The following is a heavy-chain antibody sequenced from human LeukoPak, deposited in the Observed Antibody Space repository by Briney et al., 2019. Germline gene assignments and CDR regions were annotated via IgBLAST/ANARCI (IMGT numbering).Heavy chain of an antibody. V-gene: IGHV1-46*01. CDR2: INPSGGST. D-gene: IGHD2-15*01. CDR3: ARESSACSGGSCFSNYYFDS. Sequence: ASVKVSCTASGYTFTSYYVHWVRQAPGQGPEWMGIINPSGGSTRYAQKFQGRVTMTRDMSTSTVYMELSSLGSEDTAVFYCARESSACSGGSCFSNYYFDSWGQGTLVTVSS. CDR1: GYTFTSYY. J-gene: IGHJ4*02.